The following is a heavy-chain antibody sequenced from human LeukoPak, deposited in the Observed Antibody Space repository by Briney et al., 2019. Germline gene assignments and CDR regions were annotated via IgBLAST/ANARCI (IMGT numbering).Heavy chain of an antibody. CDR2: IYYSGST. V-gene: IGHV4-39*01. Sequence: SETLSLTCTVSGGSISSSSYYWGWIRQPPGKGLEWIGSIYYSGSTYYNPSLKSRFTISVDTSKNQFSLKLSSVTAADTAVYYCARHPDHDYSNDGAFDIWGQGTMVTVSS. J-gene: IGHJ3*02. CDR3: ARHPDHDYSNDGAFDI. D-gene: IGHD4-11*01. CDR1: GGSISSSSYY.